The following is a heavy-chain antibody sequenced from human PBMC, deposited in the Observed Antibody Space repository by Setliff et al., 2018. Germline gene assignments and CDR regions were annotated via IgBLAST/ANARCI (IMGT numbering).Heavy chain of an antibody. D-gene: IGHD2-8*01. Sequence: GASVKVSCKASGYSFTDYYMHWVRQVPGRGLEWMGWINPKSGGTRYAQKFQGRVTMTRDTSISTAYMELSRLRSDDTAVYYCARRPHCTNGVCYYYFDYWGQGTLVTVSS. CDR2: INPKSGGT. J-gene: IGHJ4*02. CDR3: ARRPHCTNGVCYYYFDY. V-gene: IGHV1-2*02. CDR1: GYSFTDYY.